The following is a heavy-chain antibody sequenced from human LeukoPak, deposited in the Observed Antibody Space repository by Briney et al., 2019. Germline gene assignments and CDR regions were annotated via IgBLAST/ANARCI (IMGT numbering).Heavy chain of an antibody. CDR1: GFTFSSYA. V-gene: IGHV3-23*01. CDR2: ISGSGGYT. CDR3: AKGRGFEPFDPSFDY. J-gene: IGHJ4*02. Sequence: GGSLRPSCAASGFTFSSYAMNWVRQAPGKGLEWVSAISGSGGYTYYADSVKGRFTISRDNSKNTLYLQMNTLRAEDTAVYYCAKGRGFEPFDPSFDYWGQGTLVTVSS.